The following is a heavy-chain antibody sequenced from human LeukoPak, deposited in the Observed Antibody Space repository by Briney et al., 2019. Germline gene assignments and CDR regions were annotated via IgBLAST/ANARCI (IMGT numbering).Heavy chain of an antibody. CDR1: GFTFSSYA. Sequence: GGSLRLSCAASGFTFSSYAMHWVRQAPGKGLEWVAVISYDGSNKYYADSVRGRFTISRDNSKSTLYLQMNSLRAEDTAVYYCAKDKDVAFDFWGQGTMLTVSS. V-gene: IGHV3-30-3*01. CDR2: ISYDGSNK. D-gene: IGHD5-24*01. CDR3: AKDKDVAFDF. J-gene: IGHJ3*01.